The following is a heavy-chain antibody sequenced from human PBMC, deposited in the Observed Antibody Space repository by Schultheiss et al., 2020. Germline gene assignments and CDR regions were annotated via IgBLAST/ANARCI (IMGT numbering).Heavy chain of an antibody. CDR3: ARTPYYDSSGYYVY. CDR1: GFTFSSYS. V-gene: IGHV3-33*08. J-gene: IGHJ4*02. D-gene: IGHD3-22*01. CDR2: IWYDGSNK. Sequence: GGSLRLSCAASGFTFSSYSMNWVRQAPGKGLEWVAVIWYDGSNKYYADSVKGRFTISRDNSKNTLYLQMNSLRAEDTAVYYCARTPYYDSSGYYVYWGQGTLVTVSS.